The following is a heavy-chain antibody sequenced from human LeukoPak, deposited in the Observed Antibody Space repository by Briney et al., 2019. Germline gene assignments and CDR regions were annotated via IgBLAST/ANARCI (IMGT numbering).Heavy chain of an antibody. CDR3: ARGANYYDSSGYYPVPEYFQH. J-gene: IGHJ1*01. V-gene: IGHV1-69*05. D-gene: IGHD3-22*01. Sequence: GASVKVSCKASGGTFSSYAISWVRQAPGQGLEWMGGMIPIFGTANYAQKFQGRVTITTDESTSTAYMEPSSLRSEDTAVYYCARGANYYDSSGYYPVPEYFQHWGQGTLVTVSS. CDR2: MIPIFGTA. CDR1: GGTFSSYA.